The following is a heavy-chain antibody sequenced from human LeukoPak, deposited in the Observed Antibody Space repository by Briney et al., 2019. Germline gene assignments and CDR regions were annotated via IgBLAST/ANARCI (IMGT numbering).Heavy chain of an antibody. CDR1: RFTFSSSE. J-gene: IGHJ4*02. Sequence: GGSLRLSCAASRFTFSSSEMNWVRQAPGKGLEWVSYISSSGSTIYYADSVKGRFTISRDNAKNSLYLQMSSLRAEDTAVYYCARAGYCSSTSCLDYWGQGTLVTVSS. CDR3: ARAGYCSSTSCLDY. D-gene: IGHD2-2*01. V-gene: IGHV3-48*03. CDR2: ISSSGSTI.